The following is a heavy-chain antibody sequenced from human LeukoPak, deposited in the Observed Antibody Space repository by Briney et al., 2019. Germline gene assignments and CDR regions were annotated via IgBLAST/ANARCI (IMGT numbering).Heavy chain of an antibody. J-gene: IGHJ5*02. Sequence: GGSLRPSCAASGFTFRNYAMTWVRQAPGKGLEWVSVISESDGRTFYADSVKGRFTISRDNSKNTLYLQMNNLRAEDTAVYYCAKDWQIVGAWGQGTLVTVSS. CDR3: AKDWQIVGA. CDR2: ISESDGRT. V-gene: IGHV3-23*01. D-gene: IGHD1-26*01. CDR1: GFTFRNYA.